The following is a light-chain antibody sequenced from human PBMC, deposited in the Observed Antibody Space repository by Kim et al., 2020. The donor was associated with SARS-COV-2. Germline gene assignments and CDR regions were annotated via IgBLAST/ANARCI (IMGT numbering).Light chain of an antibody. Sequence: QLVLTQSPSASASLGASVKLTCTLSSGHSNYAIAWQQQQPQKGPRYSMKLHSDSSHSKGGGIPDRFSGSSSGADQHLTSYSLQADDEADYYCQTWGTGIPKVFGGGTQLTVL. CDR1: SGHSNYA. CDR2: LHSDSSH. V-gene: IGLV4-69*01. J-gene: IGLJ3*02. CDR3: QTWGTGIPKV.